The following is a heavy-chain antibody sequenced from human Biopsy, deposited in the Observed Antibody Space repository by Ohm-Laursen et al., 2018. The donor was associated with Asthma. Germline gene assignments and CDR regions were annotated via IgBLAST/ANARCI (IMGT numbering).Heavy chain of an antibody. D-gene: IGHD2-2*01. V-gene: IGHV1-69*13. J-gene: IGHJ4*02. CDR3: ARKAGSCISRTCYSLDF. CDR2: ISSVFGTT. CDR1: GGTFNTYV. Sequence: SVKVSCKSLGGTFNTYVIGWVRQAPGQGLKWMGGISSVFGTTTYPQKFQDRVTITADDSTSTVYMELSSLRSEDTAVYYCARKAGSCISRTCYSLDFWGQGTLATVSS.